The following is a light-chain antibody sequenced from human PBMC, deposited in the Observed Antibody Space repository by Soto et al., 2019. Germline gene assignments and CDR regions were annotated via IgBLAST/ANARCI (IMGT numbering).Light chain of an antibody. J-gene: IGLJ2*01. CDR3: NSFTTSSTRI. Sequence: QSALTQPASVSGSPGQSITISCTGTSSDVGGYNYISWYQQHPGKVPKLLIYEVNNRPSGVSIRFSGSKSGNTASLTISGLQAEDEADYYCNSFTTSSTRIFGGGTQLTVL. V-gene: IGLV2-14*01. CDR1: SSDVGGYNY. CDR2: EVN.